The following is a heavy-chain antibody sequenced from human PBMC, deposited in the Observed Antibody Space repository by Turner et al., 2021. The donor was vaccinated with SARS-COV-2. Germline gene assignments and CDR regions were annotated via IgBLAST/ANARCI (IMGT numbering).Heavy chain of an antibody. CDR3: ARDLLAYGMDV. V-gene: IGHV3-53*04. Sequence: EVQLVESGGGLVKPGWSLRLSCAASGVTVSSNYMSWVRQAPGKGLEWVSVIYSGGSTFYADSVKCRFTISRHNSKNTLYLQLNSLRAEDTAVYYCARDLLAYGMDVWGQGTTVTVSS. J-gene: IGHJ6*02. D-gene: IGHD3-3*02. CDR2: IYSGGST. CDR1: GVTVSSNY.